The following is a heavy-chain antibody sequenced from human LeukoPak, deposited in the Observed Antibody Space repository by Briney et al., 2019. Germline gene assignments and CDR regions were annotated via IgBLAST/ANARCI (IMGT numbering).Heavy chain of an antibody. J-gene: IGHJ4*02. Sequence: GGSLRLSCAASGXTFSSYSMNWVRQAPGKGLEWVSSISSSSSYIYYADSVKGRFTISRDNAKNSLYLQMNSLRAEDTAVYYCARFSMSSPLVDYWGQGTLVTVSS. CDR3: ARFSMSSPLVDY. CDR1: GXTFSSYS. D-gene: IGHD5/OR15-5a*01. CDR2: ISSSSSYI. V-gene: IGHV3-21*01.